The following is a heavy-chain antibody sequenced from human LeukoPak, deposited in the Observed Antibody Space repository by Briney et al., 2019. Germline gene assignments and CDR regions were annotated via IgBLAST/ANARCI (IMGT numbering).Heavy chain of an antibody. CDR1: GFSFSSYD. Sequence: GGSLRLSCAASGFSFSSYDMNWVRQAPGKGLEWVSSISSSSSYIYYADSVKGRFTISRDNSKNSLFLQMNSLRAEDTAVYYCARDSFETDIDYWGQGTLVTVSS. J-gene: IGHJ4*02. CDR2: ISSSSSYI. D-gene: IGHD1-14*01. V-gene: IGHV3-21*01. CDR3: ARDSFETDIDY.